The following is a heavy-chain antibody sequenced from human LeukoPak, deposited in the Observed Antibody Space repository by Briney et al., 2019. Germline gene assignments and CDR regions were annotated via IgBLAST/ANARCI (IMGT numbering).Heavy chain of an antibody. CDR3: ARTYYDSSGYYPHFDY. CDR2: IYYSGNT. J-gene: IGHJ4*02. D-gene: IGHD3-22*01. CDR1: SGSISSDDYY. Sequence: SETLSLTCTVSSGSISSDDYYWNWIRQHPGKGLEWIGYIYYSGNTYYNPSLKSRVTISVDTSKNQFSLKLSSVTAADTAVYYCARTYYDSSGYYPHFDYWGQGTLVTVSS. V-gene: IGHV4-30-4*08.